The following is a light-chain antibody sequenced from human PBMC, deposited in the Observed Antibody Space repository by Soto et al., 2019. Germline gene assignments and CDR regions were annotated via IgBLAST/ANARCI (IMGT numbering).Light chain of an antibody. V-gene: IGKV3-15*01. Sequence: EVVVTQSPATLSVSPGERATLSCRASQSVSSNLAWYQQKPGQAPRLLIYGASTRATGIPARFSGSGSGTEFTLTISSLQPDDFAAYYCQQYNSYSRTFGQGTQLEIK. CDR3: QQYNSYSRT. CDR2: GAS. CDR1: QSVSSN. J-gene: IGKJ1*01.